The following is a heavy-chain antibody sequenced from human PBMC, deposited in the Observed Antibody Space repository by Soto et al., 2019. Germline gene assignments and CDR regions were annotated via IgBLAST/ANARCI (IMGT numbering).Heavy chain of an antibody. D-gene: IGHD3-22*01. V-gene: IGHV4-34*01. Sequence: QVQIQQWGAGLLKPSETLSLTCAVYGGSFSGYYWSWIRQPPGKGLEWIGEINHSGSTNYNPSLKSRVTISVDTSKNQFSLKLSSVTAADTAVYYCARVSRITMISYFQHWGQGTLVTVSS. CDR2: INHSGST. CDR3: ARVSRITMISYFQH. CDR1: GGSFSGYY. J-gene: IGHJ1*01.